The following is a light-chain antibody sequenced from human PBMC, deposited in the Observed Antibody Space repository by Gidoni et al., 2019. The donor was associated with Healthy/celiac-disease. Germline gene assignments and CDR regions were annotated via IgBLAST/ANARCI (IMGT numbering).Light chain of an antibody. V-gene: IGKV3-20*01. J-gene: IGKJ4*01. CDR1: QSVSSSY. CDR3: QQYGSSPLT. CDR2: GAS. Sequence: IVFTHSPGTLSLSPGERATLSCRASQSVSSSYLAWYQQKPGQAPRLLIYGASSRATGIPDRFSGSGSGTDFTLTISRLESEDFAVYYCQQYGSSPLTFGGGTKVEIK.